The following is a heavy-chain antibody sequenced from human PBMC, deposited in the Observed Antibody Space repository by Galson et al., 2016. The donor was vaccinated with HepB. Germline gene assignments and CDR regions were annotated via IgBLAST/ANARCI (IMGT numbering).Heavy chain of an antibody. CDR3: AHSERRRYYDTSTGYGWDPDAFDI. CDR2: IYWDDDK. Sequence: PALVKPTQTLTLTCTLSGLSLSAGGVGVGWIRQSPGKALEWLALIYWDDDKSFSPSLKRRLTIAKDTSKNQVVLTLTNMDPVDTGTYYCAHSERRRYYDTSTGYGWDPDAFDIWGQGTMVTVSS. D-gene: IGHD3-9*01. J-gene: IGHJ3*02. V-gene: IGHV2-5*02. CDR1: GLSLSAGGVG.